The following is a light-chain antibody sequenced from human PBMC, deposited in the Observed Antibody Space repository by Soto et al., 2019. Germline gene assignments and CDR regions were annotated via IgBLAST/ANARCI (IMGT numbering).Light chain of an antibody. CDR3: QQRDNWTWT. Sequence: EILLTHSPASLSVSPGESATLSCRASQSLNTDLAWYQQKPGQAPRILLYGASTRATGTPTRFSGSGSGTDCTLTISSLENEDGAVYYCQQRDNWTWTFGQGTRLEIK. J-gene: IGKJ5*01. CDR2: GAS. CDR1: QSLNTD. V-gene: IGKV3-15*01.